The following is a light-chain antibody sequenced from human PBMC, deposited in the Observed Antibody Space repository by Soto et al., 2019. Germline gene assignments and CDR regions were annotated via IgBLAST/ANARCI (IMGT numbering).Light chain of an antibody. CDR3: QQYYSTPYT. Sequence: DIVMTQSPDSLAVSLGERATINCKSSQSVLYSSNNKNYLAWYQQKLGQPPKLLIYWASTRESGVPDRFSGSGSGTDFTLTISSLQAEDVAVYYCQQYYSTPYTFGQGTKLELK. CDR2: WAS. CDR1: QSVLYSSNNKNY. J-gene: IGKJ2*01. V-gene: IGKV4-1*01.